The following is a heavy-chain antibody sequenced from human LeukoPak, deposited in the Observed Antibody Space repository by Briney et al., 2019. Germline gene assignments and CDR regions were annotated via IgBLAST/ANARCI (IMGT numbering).Heavy chain of an antibody. V-gene: IGHV4-4*07. CDR3: VRERNVVGRASRAIDI. CDR1: RATISSYY. Sequence: SETLSVTYTLSRATISSYYWGCVRQPAGKGLEWIGHIYTSGSTNYNPSLKSRVTMSVDTSKNQFYLKLSSVTAADTGVCHVVRERNVVGRASRAIDIWGQGTMVTVSS. J-gene: IGHJ3*02. CDR2: IYTSGST. D-gene: IGHD1-26*01.